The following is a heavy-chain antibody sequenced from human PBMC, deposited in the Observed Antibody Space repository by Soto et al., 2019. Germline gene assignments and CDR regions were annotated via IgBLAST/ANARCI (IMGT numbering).Heavy chain of an antibody. CDR2: ISYDGSNK. V-gene: IGHV3-30*18. CDR1: GFTFSSYG. CDR3: AKDPTKREWLRPEYFDY. D-gene: IGHD5-12*01. Sequence: GGSLRLSCAASGFTFSSYGMHWVRQAPGKGLEWVAVISYDGSNKYYADSVKGRFTISRDNSKNTLYLQMNSLRAEDTAVYYCAKDPTKREWLRPEYFDYWGQGTLVTVSS. J-gene: IGHJ4*02.